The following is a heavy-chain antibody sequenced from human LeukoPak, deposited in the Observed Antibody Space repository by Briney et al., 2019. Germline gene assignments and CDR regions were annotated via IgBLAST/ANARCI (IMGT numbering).Heavy chain of an antibody. CDR1: GFTFSSYA. CDR3: AKDPLYYYDSSGYYFDY. CDR2: ISGSGGST. Sequence: GGSLRLPCAASGFTFSSYAMSWVRQAPGKGLEWVSAISGSGGSTYYADSVKGRFTISRDNSKNTLYLQMNSLRAEDTAVYYCAKDPLYYYDSSGYYFDYWGQGTLVTVSS. V-gene: IGHV3-23*01. J-gene: IGHJ4*02. D-gene: IGHD3-22*01.